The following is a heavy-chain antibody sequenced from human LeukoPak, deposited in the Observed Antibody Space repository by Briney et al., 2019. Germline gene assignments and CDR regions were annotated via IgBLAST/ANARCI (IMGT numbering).Heavy chain of an antibody. J-gene: IGHJ4*02. D-gene: IGHD1-26*01. V-gene: IGHV3-30*18. Sequence: GGSLRLSCAASGFTFSSYGMHWVRQAPGKGLEWVAVISYDGSNKYYADSVKGRFTISRDNSKNTLYLQMNSLRAEDTAVYYCAKEPRGSYYGLLDYWGQGTLVTVSS. CDR1: GFTFSSYG. CDR2: ISYDGSNK. CDR3: AKEPRGSYYGLLDY.